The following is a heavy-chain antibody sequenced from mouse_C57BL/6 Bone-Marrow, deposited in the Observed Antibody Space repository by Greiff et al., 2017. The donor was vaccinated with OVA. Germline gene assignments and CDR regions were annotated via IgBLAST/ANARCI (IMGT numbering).Heavy chain of an antibody. V-gene: IGHV1-77*01. J-gene: IGHJ1*03. CDR1: GYTFTDYY. CDR2: IGPGSGGT. Sequence: VQRVESGAELVKPGASVKISCKASGYTFTDYYINWVKQRPGQGLEWIGKIGPGSGGTNYNEKFKGKATLTADKSSSTDYVQLSSLTPEDSAVYFCVYDGYIWYLEGWGTGTTGTVST. CDR3: VYDGYIWYLEG. D-gene: IGHD2-3*01.